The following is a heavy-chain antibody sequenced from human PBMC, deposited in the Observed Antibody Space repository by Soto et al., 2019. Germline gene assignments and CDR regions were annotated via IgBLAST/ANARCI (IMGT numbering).Heavy chain of an antibody. CDR1: GFTCSSYA. V-gene: IGHV3-23*01. Sequence: WWSLRLSCAASGFTCSSYAMSWFRQAPGKGLEWVSAISGSGGSTYYADSVKGRFTISRDNSKNTLYLQMNSLRAEDTAVYYCAKGGQGYDSSGYYRQDYGMDVWGQGTTVTVSS. CDR3: AKGGQGYDSSGYYRQDYGMDV. J-gene: IGHJ6*02. D-gene: IGHD3-22*01. CDR2: ISGSGGST.